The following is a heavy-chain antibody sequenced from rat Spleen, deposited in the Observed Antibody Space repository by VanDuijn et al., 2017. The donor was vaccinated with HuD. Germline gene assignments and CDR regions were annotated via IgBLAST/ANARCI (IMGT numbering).Heavy chain of an antibody. V-gene: IGHV5-20*01. CDR2: INYDGSST. CDR3: TTENFWFAF. Sequence: EVQLVESGGGSVQPGRSMKLSCAASGFTFSNYDMAWVRQAPTKGLEWVASINYDGSSTYYRDSVKGRFTISRDNAKSTLYLRMDSLRSEDTATYYCTTENFWFAFWGQGTLVTVSS. J-gene: IGHJ3*01. CDR1: GFTFSNYD.